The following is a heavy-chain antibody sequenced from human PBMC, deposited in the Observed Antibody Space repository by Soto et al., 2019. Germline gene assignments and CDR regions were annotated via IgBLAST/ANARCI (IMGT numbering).Heavy chain of an antibody. D-gene: IGHD3-10*01. Sequence: SETLSRTCAVSGGSISSGGYSWSWIRRPPGKGLEWIGYIYHSGSTYYNPSLKSRVTISVDRSKNQFSLKLSSVTAADTAVYYCARERYSYGSGSPHNWFDPWGQGTLVTVSS. CDR2: IYHSGST. V-gene: IGHV4-30-2*01. CDR3: ARERYSYGSGSPHNWFDP. J-gene: IGHJ5*02. CDR1: GGSISSGGYS.